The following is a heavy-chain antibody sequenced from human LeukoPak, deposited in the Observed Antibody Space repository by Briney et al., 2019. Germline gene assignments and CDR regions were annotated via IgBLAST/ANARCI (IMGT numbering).Heavy chain of an antibody. CDR1: GFTFSSYS. Sequence: GGSLRLYCAASGFTFSSYSMNWVRQAPGKGLEWVSSISISSSYIYYADSVKSRFTISRDNAKNSLYLQMNSLRAEDTAVYYCAREGFIVGATPYYFDYWGQGTLVTVSS. CDR2: ISISSSYI. CDR3: AREGFIVGATPYYFDY. V-gene: IGHV3-21*01. J-gene: IGHJ4*02. D-gene: IGHD1-26*01.